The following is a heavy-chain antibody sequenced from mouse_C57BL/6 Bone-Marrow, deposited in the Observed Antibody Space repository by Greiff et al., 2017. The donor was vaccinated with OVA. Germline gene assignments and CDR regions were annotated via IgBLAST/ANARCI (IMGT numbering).Heavy chain of an antibody. CDR2: IYPGDGDT. CDR3: ARGGIYDGYYVDY. D-gene: IGHD2-3*01. Sequence: VKLMESGPELVKPGASVKISCKASGYAFSSSWMNWVKQRPGKGLEWIGRIYPGDGDTNYNGKFKGKATLTADKSSSTAYMQLSSLTSEDSAVYFCARGGIYDGYYVDYWGQGTTLTVSS. J-gene: IGHJ2*01. CDR1: GYAFSSSW. V-gene: IGHV1-82*01.